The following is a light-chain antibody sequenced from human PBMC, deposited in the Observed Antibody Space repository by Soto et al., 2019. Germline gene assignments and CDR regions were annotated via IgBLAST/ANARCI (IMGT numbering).Light chain of an antibody. Sequence: QTVVTQEPTFSVSPGGTVTLTCGLSSGSVSTTYYPSWYHQTPGQAPRTLIYSTNTRSSGVPDRFSGSILGNKAALTITGAQADDESDYYCVLYMGDGIGMFGGGTKLTVL. CDR3: VLYMGDGIGM. J-gene: IGLJ3*02. CDR1: SGSVSTTYY. V-gene: IGLV8-61*01. CDR2: STN.